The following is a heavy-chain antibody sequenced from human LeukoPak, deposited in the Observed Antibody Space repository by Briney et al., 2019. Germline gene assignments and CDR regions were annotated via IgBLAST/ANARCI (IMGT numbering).Heavy chain of an antibody. J-gene: IGHJ3*02. CDR2: IFSNDEK. CDR3: ARMLTWAKVNAFDI. D-gene: IGHD2-21*01. V-gene: IGHV2-26*01. CDR1: GFSLSTARMG. Sequence: SGPTLVNPTETLTLTCTVSGFSLSTARMGVRWIRQPPGKALEWLAHIFSNDEKSYSTSLKSRLTISKDTSKSQVVLTMTNMDPVDTATYYCARMLTWAKVNAFDIWGQGTMVTVSS.